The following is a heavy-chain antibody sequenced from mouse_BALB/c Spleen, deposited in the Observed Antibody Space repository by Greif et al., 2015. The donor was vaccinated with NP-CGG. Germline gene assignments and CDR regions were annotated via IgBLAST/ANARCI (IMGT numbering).Heavy chain of an antibody. CDR1: GYTFTSYY. CDR3: TRKLYYSDAMDY. CDR2: INPSNGGT. D-gene: IGHD2-12*01. J-gene: IGHJ4*01. Sequence: VQLQESGAELVKPGASVKLSCKASGYTFTSYYMYWVKQRPGQGLEWIGEINPSNGGTNFNEKFKSKATLTVDKSSSTAYMQLSSLTSEDSAVYYCTRKLYYSDAMDYWGQGTSVTVSS. V-gene: IGHV1S81*02.